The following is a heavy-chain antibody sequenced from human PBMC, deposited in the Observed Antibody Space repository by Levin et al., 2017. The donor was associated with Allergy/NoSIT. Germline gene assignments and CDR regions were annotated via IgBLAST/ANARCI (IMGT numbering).Heavy chain of an antibody. CDR3: ARADYGDPKKIDY. D-gene: IGHD4-17*01. CDR1: GGSIRSSYY. CDR2: IYYSGST. J-gene: IGHJ4*02. Sequence: SETLSLTCTVSGGSIRSSYYWGWIRQPPGHGLAWIGSIYYSGSTYYNPSLKSRVTISVDTSKNQFSLKLSSVTAADTAVYYCARADYGDPKKIDYWGQGTLVTVSS. V-gene: IGHV4-39*07.